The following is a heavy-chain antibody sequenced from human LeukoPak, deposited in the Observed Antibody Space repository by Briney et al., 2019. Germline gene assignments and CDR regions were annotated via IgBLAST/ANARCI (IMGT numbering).Heavy chain of an antibody. CDR2: IYYSGST. J-gene: IGHJ3*02. Sequence: ASGTLSLTCTVSGGSISGYYWSWIRQPPGKGLEWIGYIYYSGSTNYNPSLKSRVTISLDTSKNQFSLKLSSVTAADTAVYYCARSNQLYLLRNAFDIWGQGTMVTVSS. D-gene: IGHD1-26*01. CDR1: GGSISGYY. CDR3: ARSNQLYLLRNAFDI. V-gene: IGHV4-59*01.